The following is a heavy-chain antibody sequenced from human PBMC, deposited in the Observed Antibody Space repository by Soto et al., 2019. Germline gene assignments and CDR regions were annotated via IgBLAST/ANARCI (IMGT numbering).Heavy chain of an antibody. CDR3: ARSGDYVAFDY. V-gene: IGHV4-30-4*01. D-gene: IGHD4-17*01. Sequence: QVQLQESGPGLVKPSRTLSLTCTVSGDSFSSSDYKWSWIRQPPGKGLEWIGYIYYSGYTYNNPSLKSRLTMSVDTSKNQSSLKLSSVTAADTAVYYCARSGDYVAFDYWGQGTLVTVS. J-gene: IGHJ4*02. CDR2: IYYSGYT. CDR1: GDSFSSSDYK.